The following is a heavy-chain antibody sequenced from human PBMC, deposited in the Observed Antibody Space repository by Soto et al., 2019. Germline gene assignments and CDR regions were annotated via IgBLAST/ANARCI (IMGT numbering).Heavy chain of an antibody. J-gene: IGHJ4*02. Sequence: SETLSLTCTVSGGSIISSSYYWVWIRQPPGKGLEWIGSIYYSGSTYYNPSLKSRVTISVDTSKSQFSLKLSSVTAADTAVYYCARISGSYSQFDYWGRGTLVTVSS. V-gene: IGHV4-39*01. D-gene: IGHD1-26*01. CDR1: GGSIISSSYY. CDR3: ARISGSYSQFDY. CDR2: IYYSGST.